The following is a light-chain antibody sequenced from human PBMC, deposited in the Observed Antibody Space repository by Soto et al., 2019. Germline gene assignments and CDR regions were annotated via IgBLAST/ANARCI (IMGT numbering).Light chain of an antibody. J-gene: IGKJ5*01. CDR1: QGISNY. V-gene: IGKV1-27*01. CDR3: QQCYNLLIT. CDR2: AAS. Sequence: DIPMTQSPSSLSASVGDRVTITCRASQGISNYLACYQHKPGKVPKLLIYAASTLQSGVPSRFSGSGSGADFTHTISSLQPEDIATYYCQQCYNLLITFGQGTRLEIK.